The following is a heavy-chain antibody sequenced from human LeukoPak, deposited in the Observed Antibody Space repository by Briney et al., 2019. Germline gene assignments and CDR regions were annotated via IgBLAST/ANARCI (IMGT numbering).Heavy chain of an antibody. CDR1: GFTFTSYD. V-gene: IGHV1-8*01. Sequence: ASVKVSCKASGFTFTSYDINWVRQAPGQGLEWMGWMNPINGNTGYAQKFQGRVTMTRDTSISTAYMELRSLRSDDTAVYYCARGLGSSDKYYYYYGMDVWGQGTTVTVSS. D-gene: IGHD6-19*01. CDR3: ARGLGSSDKYYYYYGMDV. J-gene: IGHJ6*02. CDR2: MNPINGNT.